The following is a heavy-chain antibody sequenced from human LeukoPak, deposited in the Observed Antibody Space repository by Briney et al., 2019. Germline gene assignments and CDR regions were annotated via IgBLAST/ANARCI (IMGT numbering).Heavy chain of an antibody. CDR2: IYTSGST. CDR3: ARRGPGLTDAFDI. Sequence: SETLSLTCTVSGYPISSGYYWSWIRQPAGKGLEWIGRIYTSGSTNYNPSLKSRVTISVDTSKNQFSLKLSSVTAADTAVYYCARRGPGLTDAFDIWGQGTMVTVSS. D-gene: IGHD3-16*01. J-gene: IGHJ3*02. CDR1: GYPISSGYY. V-gene: IGHV4-61*02.